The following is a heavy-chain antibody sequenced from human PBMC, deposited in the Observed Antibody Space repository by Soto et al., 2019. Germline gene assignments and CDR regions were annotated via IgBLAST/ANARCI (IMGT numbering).Heavy chain of an antibody. V-gene: IGHV4-30-2*01. CDR1: VGSISSGGYS. D-gene: IGHD3-10*01. Sequence: QLQLQESGSGLVKPSQTLSLTCAVSVGSISSGGYSWSWIRQPPGKGLEWIGYIYHSGSTYYNPSLKSRVTISVDRSTNQFSLKLSSVTAADTAVYYCARAHGSGWGAFDIWGQGTMVTVSS. CDR3: ARAHGSGWGAFDI. J-gene: IGHJ3*02. CDR2: IYHSGST.